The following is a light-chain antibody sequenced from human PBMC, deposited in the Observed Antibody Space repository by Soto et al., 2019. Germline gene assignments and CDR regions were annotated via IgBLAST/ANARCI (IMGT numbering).Light chain of an antibody. V-gene: IGKV3-20*01. CDR2: GAS. CDR1: QSVSNNY. CDR3: KQYGSSPGLFT. Sequence: EIVLTQSPGSLSLSPGERATLSCRASQSVSNNYLAWYQQKPGQAPRLLIYGASSRATGIPDRFSGSGSGTDCTLTISRLEPDDFAVYYCKQYGSSPGLFTFGPGTKVDIK. J-gene: IGKJ3*01.